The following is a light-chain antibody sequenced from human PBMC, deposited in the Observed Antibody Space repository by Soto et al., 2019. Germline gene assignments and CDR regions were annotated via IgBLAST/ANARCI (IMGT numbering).Light chain of an antibody. CDR1: QSISNW. CDR3: QQYDSYSSACT. V-gene: IGKV1-5*03. J-gene: IGKJ2*02. CDR2: KAS. Sequence: DIQMTQSPSTLSASVGDRVTITCRASQSISNWLAWYQQKPGKAPKALIYKASSLESGVPSRFSGSGSGTEFTLTISSLQPDDFATYYCQQYDSYSSACTFGQGTKLEMK.